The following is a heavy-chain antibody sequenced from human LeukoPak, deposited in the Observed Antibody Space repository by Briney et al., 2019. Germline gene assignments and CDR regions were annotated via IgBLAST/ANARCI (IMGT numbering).Heavy chain of an antibody. Sequence: GGSLRLSCAASGFTFSSHWMSWVRQAPGKGLEWVANIKQDGSEKYYVDSVKGRFTISRDNAKNSLYLQMNSLRAEDTAVYYCARPIDYWGQGTLVTVSS. CDR3: ARPIDY. J-gene: IGHJ4*02. V-gene: IGHV3-7*01. CDR2: IKQDGSEK. CDR1: GFTFSSHW.